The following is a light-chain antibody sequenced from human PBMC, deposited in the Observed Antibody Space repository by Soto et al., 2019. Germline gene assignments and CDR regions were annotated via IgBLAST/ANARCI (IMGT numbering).Light chain of an antibody. J-gene: IGKJ1*01. CDR1: QSVSSNY. CDR3: QQFGSSPPVT. Sequence: EIVLTQSPGTLSLSPGERATLSCRASQSVSSNYLVWYQQKPGQAPSLLIYGASSRAAGIPDRFSCSGSGTDITLTISRLEPEDFAVYYCQQFGSSPPVTFGQGTKVEIK. CDR2: GAS. V-gene: IGKV3-20*01.